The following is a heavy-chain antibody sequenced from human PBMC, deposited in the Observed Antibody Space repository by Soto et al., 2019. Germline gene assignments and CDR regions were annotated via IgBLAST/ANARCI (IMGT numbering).Heavy chain of an antibody. CDR2: INAGNGNT. CDR1: GYTFTSYA. V-gene: IGHV1-3*01. Sequence: GASVKVSCKASGYTFTSYAMHWVRQAPGQRLEWMGWINAGNGNTKYSQKFQGRVTITRDTSASTAYMELSSLRSEDTAVYYCARDRVVVVPAARNYYYYGTDVWGQATTVTVS. CDR3: ARDRVVVVPAARNYYYYGTDV. D-gene: IGHD2-2*01. J-gene: IGHJ6*02.